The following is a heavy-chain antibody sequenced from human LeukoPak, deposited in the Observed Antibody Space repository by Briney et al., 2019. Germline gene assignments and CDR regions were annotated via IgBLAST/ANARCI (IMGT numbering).Heavy chain of an antibody. J-gene: IGHJ2*01. CDR2: FDPEDGET. D-gene: IGHD2-2*02. Sequence: ASVKVSCKVSGYTLTELSMHWVRQAPGKGLEWMGGFDPEDGETIYAQKFQGRVTMTEDTSTDTAYMELSSLRSEDTAVYYCATVVPAAITWYWYFDLWGRGTLVTVSS. CDR1: GYTLTELS. CDR3: ATVVPAAITWYWYFDL. V-gene: IGHV1-24*01.